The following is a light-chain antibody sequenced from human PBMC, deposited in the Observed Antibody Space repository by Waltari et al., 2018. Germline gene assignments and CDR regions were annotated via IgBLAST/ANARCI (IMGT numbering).Light chain of an antibody. CDR1: SNDVGGYNF. J-gene: IGLJ3*02. Sequence: QSALTQPRSVSGSPGQSVTISCTGTSNDVGGYNFVSWYQHHPGKDPKLIIHDVRRRPSEVPDRFSGSKSDNTASLTISGLQAEDEAEYYCCSFAGTYTWVFGGGTKLTVL. V-gene: IGLV2-11*01. CDR2: DVR. CDR3: CSFAGTYTWV.